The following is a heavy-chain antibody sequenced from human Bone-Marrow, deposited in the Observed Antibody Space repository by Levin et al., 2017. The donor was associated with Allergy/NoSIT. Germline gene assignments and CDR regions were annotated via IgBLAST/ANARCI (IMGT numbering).Heavy chain of an antibody. V-gene: IGHV1-24*01. J-gene: IGHJ2*01. D-gene: IGHD2-15*01. CDR3: ATGIYCHATSCSSGYWYFDL. CDR2: FDPKDDKP. CDR1: GYILSDLT. Sequence: GESLKISCNLSGYILSDLTVHWVRQAPGEGLEWIGTFDPKDDKPIYAQNFQGRVTLTEDTSSNTAYMEVTGLRSTDTAVYYCATGIYCHATSCSSGYWYFDLWGRGTLVTVSS.